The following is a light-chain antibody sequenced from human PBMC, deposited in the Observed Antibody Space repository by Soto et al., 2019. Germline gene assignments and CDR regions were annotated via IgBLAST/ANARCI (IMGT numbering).Light chain of an antibody. CDR1: NSDVGSYNL. CDR3: CSYAGSSNVV. J-gene: IGLJ2*01. V-gene: IGLV2-23*02. Sequence: QSALTQPASVSGSPGQSITISCTGTNSDVGSYNLVSWYQQHPGKAPKVMIYEVSKRPSAVSNRFSGSKSGNTASLTISGLQAEDEADYYCCSYAGSSNVVFGGGTKVTVL. CDR2: EVS.